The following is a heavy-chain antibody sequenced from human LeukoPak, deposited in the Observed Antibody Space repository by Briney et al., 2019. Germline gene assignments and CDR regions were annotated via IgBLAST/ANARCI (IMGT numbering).Heavy chain of an antibody. D-gene: IGHD3-10*01. CDR1: GFTFSNYW. CDR3: ARGGSGSFFLGY. CDR2: ISGSSRST. V-gene: IGHV3-23*01. Sequence: PGGSLRLSCAASGFTFSNYWMNWVRQAPGKGLEWVSAISGSSRSTYHAESVKGRFTISRDNSKNTLFLQMNSLRAEDTAVYYCARGGSGSFFLGYWGQGTLVTVSS. J-gene: IGHJ4*02.